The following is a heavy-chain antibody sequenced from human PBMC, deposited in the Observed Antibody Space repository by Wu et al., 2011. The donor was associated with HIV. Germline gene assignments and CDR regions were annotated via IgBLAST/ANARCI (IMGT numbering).Heavy chain of an antibody. V-gene: IGHV1-69*06. D-gene: IGHD2-21*01. CDR3: ARDFGGDEDS. CDR2: IIPIFGTT. J-gene: IGHJ4*02. Sequence: QVRLVQSGPEVKKPGTSVKVSCEASGYLFNSYGISWVRQAPGQGLEWMGGIIPIFGTTNYAQKFQGRVTITADKSTTTAYMELSSLGSEDTAVYYCARDFGGDEDSWGQGTLVTVSS. CDR1: GYLFNSYG.